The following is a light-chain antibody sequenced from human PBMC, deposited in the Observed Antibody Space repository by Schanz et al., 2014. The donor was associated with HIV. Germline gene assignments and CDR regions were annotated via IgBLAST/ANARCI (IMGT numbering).Light chain of an antibody. CDR2: KAS. V-gene: IGKV1-5*03. CDR3: QQSYSTPSFT. Sequence: DIQMTQSPSTLSSSVGDRVTITCRASQSISNWLAWYQQKPGNAPKLLIYKASRLESGVPSRFSGSGSGTEFTLTISSLQPEDFATYYCQQSYSTPSFTFGPGTKVDIK. J-gene: IGKJ3*01. CDR1: QSISNW.